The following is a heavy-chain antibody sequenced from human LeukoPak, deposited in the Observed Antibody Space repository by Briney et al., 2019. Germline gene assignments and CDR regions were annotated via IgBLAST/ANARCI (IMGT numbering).Heavy chain of an antibody. Sequence: ASVKVSCKASGYTFRSYGISWVRQAPGQGLEWMGWINTNTGNPTYAQGFTGRFVFSLDTSVSTAYLQISSLKAGDTAVYYCARGLYSGYAPPGYWGQGTLVTVSS. J-gene: IGHJ4*02. CDR3: ARGLYSGYAPPGY. CDR1: GYTFRSYG. CDR2: INTNTGNP. V-gene: IGHV7-4-1*02. D-gene: IGHD5-12*01.